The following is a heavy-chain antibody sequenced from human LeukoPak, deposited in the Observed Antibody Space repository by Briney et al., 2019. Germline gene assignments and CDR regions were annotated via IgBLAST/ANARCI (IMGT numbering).Heavy chain of an antibody. D-gene: IGHD2-15*01. Sequence: GGSLRLSCAASGFTFSHYGMHWVRQAPGKGLEWVAFTRYDESKKHYADSVKGRFTISRDNSKNTLYLQMNSLRAEDTAVYYCARQRYEGYDYYGMDVWGQGTTVTVSS. CDR1: GFTFSHYG. V-gene: IGHV3-30*02. CDR3: ARQRYEGYDYYGMDV. J-gene: IGHJ6*02. CDR2: TRYDESKK.